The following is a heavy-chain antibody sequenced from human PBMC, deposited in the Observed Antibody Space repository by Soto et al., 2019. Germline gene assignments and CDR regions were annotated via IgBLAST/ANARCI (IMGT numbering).Heavy chain of an antibody. Sequence: EVQLVESGGGLVKPGGSLRLSCAASGFTFSSYSMNWVRQAPGKGLEWVSSISSSSSYIYYADSVKGRFTISRDNAKNSLYLQMNSLRAEDTAVYYCARYSSGIAKYYFDYWGQGTLVTVSS. CDR3: ARYSSGIAKYYFDY. D-gene: IGHD6-13*01. J-gene: IGHJ4*02. CDR2: ISSSSSYI. CDR1: GFTFSSYS. V-gene: IGHV3-21*01.